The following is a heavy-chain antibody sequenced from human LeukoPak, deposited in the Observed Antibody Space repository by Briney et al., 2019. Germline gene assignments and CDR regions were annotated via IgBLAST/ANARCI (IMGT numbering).Heavy chain of an antibody. CDR3: ARWTWGNFDY. Sequence: SETLSLTCTVSGGSISSYYWSWIRQPPGKGLGWIGYIYYSGSINYNPSLKSRVTISVDTSKNQFSLKLSSVTAADTAVYYCARWTWGNFDYWGQGTLVTVSS. V-gene: IGHV4-59*01. D-gene: IGHD3-16*01. CDR1: GGSISSYY. J-gene: IGHJ4*02. CDR2: IYYSGSI.